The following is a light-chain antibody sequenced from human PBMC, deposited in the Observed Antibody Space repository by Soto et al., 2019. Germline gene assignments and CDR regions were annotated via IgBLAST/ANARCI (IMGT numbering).Light chain of an antibody. CDR2: KDS. CDR3: QSADSSGTCV. J-gene: IGLJ1*01. Sequence: SYELTQPPSVSVSPGQTARITGSGDALSKQYTYWYQQKPGQAPVLLIYKDSERPSAIPERFSGSTSGTTAMLTISGVQAEDEADYYCQSADSSGTCVFGPGTKVTVL. V-gene: IGLV3-25*02. CDR1: ALSKQY.